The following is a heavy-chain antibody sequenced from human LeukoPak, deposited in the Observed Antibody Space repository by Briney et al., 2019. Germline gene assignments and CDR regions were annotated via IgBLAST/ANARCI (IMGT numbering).Heavy chain of an antibody. CDR2: IIPIFGTA. J-gene: IGHJ4*02. Sequence: GASVKVSCKAYGGTFSSYAISWVRQAPGQGLEWMGGIIPIFGTANYAQKFQGRVTITADESTSTAYMELSSLRSDDTAVYYCARDRAVGATTRFDYWGQGTLVTVSS. CDR1: GGTFSSYA. CDR3: ARDRAVGATTRFDY. V-gene: IGHV1-69*13. D-gene: IGHD1-26*01.